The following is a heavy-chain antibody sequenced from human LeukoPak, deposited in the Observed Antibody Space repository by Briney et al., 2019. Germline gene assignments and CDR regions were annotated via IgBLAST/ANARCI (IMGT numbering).Heavy chain of an antibody. D-gene: IGHD2-15*01. CDR3: ARGKTSDDIVEDAFDI. CDR1: GFSVNTNY. V-gene: IGHV3-66*01. Sequence: EGSLRLSCAASGFSVNTNYMTWVRQAPGKGLEWVSVLYSGGGPYYADSVKDRFTISRDYSQNTLLLQMNSLRAEDTALYYCARGKTSDDIVEDAFDIWGQGTMVAVSS. CDR2: LYSGGGP. J-gene: IGHJ3*02.